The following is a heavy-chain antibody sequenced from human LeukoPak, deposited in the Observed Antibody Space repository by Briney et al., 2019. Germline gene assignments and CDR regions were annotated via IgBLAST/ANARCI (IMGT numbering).Heavy chain of an antibody. Sequence: PGGSLRLSCAASGFTFSSYSMNWVRQAPGKGLEWVSSISSSSSYIYYADSVKGRFTISRDNAKNSLYLQMNSLRAEDTAVYYCARDFGDGYNPLFDYWGQGALVTVSS. CDR1: GFTFSSYS. CDR3: ARDFGDGYNPLFDY. V-gene: IGHV3-21*01. J-gene: IGHJ4*02. CDR2: ISSSSSYI. D-gene: IGHD5-24*01.